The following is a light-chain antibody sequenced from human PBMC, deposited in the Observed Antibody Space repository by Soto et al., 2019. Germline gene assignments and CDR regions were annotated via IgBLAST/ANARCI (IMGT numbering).Light chain of an antibody. CDR1: SSGVVGYNY. Sequence: QSALTQPASVSGSPGQSITISCTGTSSGVVGYNYVSWYQQHPGKAPKLMIYDVSNRPSGVSNRFSGSKYGYTASLTISGLLADDEAHYYCSSYTSSSTPVVFGGGTKLTVL. CDR2: DVS. V-gene: IGLV2-14*01. CDR3: SSYTSSSTPVV. J-gene: IGLJ2*01.